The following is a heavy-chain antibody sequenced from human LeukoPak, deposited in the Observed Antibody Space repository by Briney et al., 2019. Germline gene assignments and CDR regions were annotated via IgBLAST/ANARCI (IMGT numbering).Heavy chain of an antibody. D-gene: IGHD3-22*01. J-gene: IGHJ3*02. CDR3: ARVYDSSGYYYNDAFDI. V-gene: IGHV4-61*05. Sequence: PSETLSLTCTVSGGSISSSSYYWGWIRQPPGKGLEWIGYIYYSGSTNYNPSLKSRVTISVDTSKNQFSLKLSSVTAADTAVYYCARVYDSSGYYYNDAFDIWGQGTMVTVSS. CDR1: GGSISSSSYY. CDR2: IYYSGST.